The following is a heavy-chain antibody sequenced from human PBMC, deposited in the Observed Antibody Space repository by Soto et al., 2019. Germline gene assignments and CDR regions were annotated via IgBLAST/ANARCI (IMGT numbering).Heavy chain of an antibody. Sequence: SETLSLTCAVYGGSFSGYYWSWIRQPPGKGLEWIGEINHSGSTNYNPSLKSRVTISVDTSKNQSSLKLSSVTAADTAVYYCAGRNKKNYYYYGMDVWGQGTTVTVSS. CDR3: AGRNKKNYYYYGMDV. J-gene: IGHJ6*02. CDR1: GGSFSGYY. CDR2: INHSGST. V-gene: IGHV4-34*01.